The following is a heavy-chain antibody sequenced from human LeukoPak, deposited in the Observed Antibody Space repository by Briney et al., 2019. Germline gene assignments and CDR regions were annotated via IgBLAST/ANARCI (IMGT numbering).Heavy chain of an antibody. J-gene: IGHJ4*02. CDR2: SYYTGST. CDR1: GDSMNKYY. V-gene: IGHV4-59*01. Sequence: SQTLSLTCSVSGDSMNKYYWSWIRQAPGKGLEWIGYSYYTGSTNYNPSLKSRVTVSVDTSKNQFSLKLKSVTAADTAVYYCARQYDILTGYQNFDYWGQGTLVTVSS. CDR3: ARQYDILTGYQNFDY. D-gene: IGHD3-9*01.